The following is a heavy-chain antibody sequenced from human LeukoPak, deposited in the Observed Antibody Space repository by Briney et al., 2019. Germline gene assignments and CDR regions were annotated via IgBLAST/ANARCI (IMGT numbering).Heavy chain of an antibody. CDR1: GFTFSSYW. CDR3: ARDLVVVTATRGY. D-gene: IGHD2-21*02. CDR2: IKQDGSEK. J-gene: IGHJ4*02. Sequence: GGSLRLSCAASGFTFSSYWMSWVRQAPGKGLEWVANIKQDGSEKYYVDSVKGRFTISRDNAKNSLYLQMNSLRAEDTAVYYCARDLVVVTATRGYWGQGTLVTVSS. V-gene: IGHV3-7*01.